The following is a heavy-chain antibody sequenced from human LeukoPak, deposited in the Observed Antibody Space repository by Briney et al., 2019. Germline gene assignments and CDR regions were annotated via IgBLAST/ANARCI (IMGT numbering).Heavy chain of an antibody. V-gene: IGHV4-39*01. CDR1: GGSISSSSYY. D-gene: IGHD4-17*01. CDR3: AGSGDYFPYFDY. J-gene: IGHJ4*02. Sequence: SETLSLTCTVSGGSISSSSYYWGWIRQPPGEGLEWIGSIYYSGSTYYNPSLKSRVTISVDTSKNQFSLKLSSVTAADTAVYYCAGSGDYFPYFDYWGQGTLVTVSS. CDR2: IYYSGST.